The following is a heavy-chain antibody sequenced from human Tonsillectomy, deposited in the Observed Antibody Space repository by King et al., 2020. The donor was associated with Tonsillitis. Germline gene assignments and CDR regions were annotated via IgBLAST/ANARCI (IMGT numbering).Heavy chain of an antibody. D-gene: IGHD5-18*01. V-gene: IGHV5-10-1*03. CDR1: GYSFTSYW. Sequence: VQLVESGAEVKKPGESLRISCKGSGYSFTSYWISWVRQMPGKGREWMGRVDPSDSNTKYSPSFQGHVTISADNSISTAYLQCSSLKASDTAMYYCARRCKSGRIQGWLSAEEQWGQGTLVTVSS. CDR3: ARRCKSGRIQGWLSAEEQ. CDR2: VDPSDSNT. J-gene: IGHJ1*01.